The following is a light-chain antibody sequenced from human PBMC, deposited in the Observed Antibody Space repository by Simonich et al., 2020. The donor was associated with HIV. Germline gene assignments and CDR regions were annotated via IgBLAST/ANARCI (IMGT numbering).Light chain of an antibody. J-gene: IGLJ3*02. CDR3: LVWDSSSHHVV. CDR1: NIGGKF. V-gene: IGLV3-21*03. Sequence: SYVLTQPPSVSVAPGKTARFPGGGNNIGGKFVHWYQKKPGQAPVLVVYADKRRPSGIPERVSGSNSGNTATLTISRVEAGDEADYYCLVWDSSSHHVVFGGGTKLTVL. CDR2: ADK.